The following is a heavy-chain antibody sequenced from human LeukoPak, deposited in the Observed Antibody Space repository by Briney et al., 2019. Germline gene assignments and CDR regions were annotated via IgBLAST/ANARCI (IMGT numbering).Heavy chain of an antibody. Sequence: SETLSLTCAVYGGSFSGYYWSWIRQPPGKGLEWIGEINHSGSTNYNPSLKSRVTISVDTSKNQFSLKLSSVTAADTAAYYCARGAPGYYGSGSYPFDPWGQGTLVTVSS. CDR1: GGSFSGYY. J-gene: IGHJ5*02. D-gene: IGHD3-10*01. CDR3: ARGAPGYYGSGSYPFDP. CDR2: INHSGST. V-gene: IGHV4-34*01.